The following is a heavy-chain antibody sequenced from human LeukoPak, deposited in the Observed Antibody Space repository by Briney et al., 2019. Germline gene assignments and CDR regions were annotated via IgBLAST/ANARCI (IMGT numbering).Heavy chain of an antibody. CDR1: GFTFSSSA. J-gene: IGHJ4*02. Sequence: PGGSLRLSCAASGFTFSSSAMSWVRQAPGKGLEWVSNISGGDATTYYADSVKGRFTISRDSSKNTLYLQMNSLRADDTAVHYCAKSGYNRFDYWGQGTLVTVSS. CDR3: AKSGYNRFDY. V-gene: IGHV3-23*01. CDR2: ISGGDATT. D-gene: IGHD5-24*01.